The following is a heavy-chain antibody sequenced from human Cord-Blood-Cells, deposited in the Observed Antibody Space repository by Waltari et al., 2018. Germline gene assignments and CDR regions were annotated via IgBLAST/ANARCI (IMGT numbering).Heavy chain of an antibody. D-gene: IGHD3-10*01. V-gene: IGHV3-23*01. Sequence: EVQLLESGGGLVQPGGSLRLSCAASGFTFSSYAMSWVRQAPGQGLEWVSAISGSGGSTYYADSVKGWFTISRDNSKNTLYLQMNSLRAEDTAVYYCAKTSPLDGSGSYGSFDIWGQGTMVTVSS. J-gene: IGHJ3*02. CDR1: GFTFSSYA. CDR3: AKTSPLDGSGSYGSFDI. CDR2: ISGSGGST.